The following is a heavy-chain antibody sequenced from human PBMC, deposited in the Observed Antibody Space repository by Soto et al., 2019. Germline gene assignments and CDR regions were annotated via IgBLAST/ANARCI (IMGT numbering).Heavy chain of an antibody. CDR3: AKVGPSYYYGMDV. V-gene: IGHV3-23*01. Sequence: GGSLRLSCAASGLDFSSEVMCWVRQAPGKGLEWVSSISGSGRTIYHADSMRGRFAVSRDNSKNSLYLQLNNLRVDDTAVYYCAKVGPSYYYGMDVWGQGTTVIVS. CDR1: GLDFSSEV. J-gene: IGHJ6*02. D-gene: IGHD1-26*01. CDR2: ISGSGRTI.